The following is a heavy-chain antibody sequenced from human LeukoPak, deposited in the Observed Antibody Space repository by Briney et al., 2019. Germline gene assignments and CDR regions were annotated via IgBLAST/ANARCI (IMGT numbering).Heavy chain of an antibody. CDR2: IHHSGNF. D-gene: IGHD7-27*01. Sequence: SETLSLTCTVSGASVTDYYWSWMRPSPGKGWYWISYIHHSGNFDYNPSLRSRVTTSLATSKNKFPLNLISVTGWDSAVYYCTRAHWGLQSWSQGTLVSV. CDR3: TRAHWGLQS. J-gene: IGHJ4*02. CDR1: GASVTDYY. V-gene: IGHV4-59*02.